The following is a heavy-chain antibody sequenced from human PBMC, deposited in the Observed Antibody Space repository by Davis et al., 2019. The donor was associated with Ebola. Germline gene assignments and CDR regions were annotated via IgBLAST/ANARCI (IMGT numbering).Heavy chain of an antibody. CDR1: GYTFTSYD. J-gene: IGHJ6*02. V-gene: IGHV1-8*01. CDR2: MNPNSGNT. D-gene: IGHD3-3*01. CDR3: ARVPSNYDFWSGYYTLVDYYYGMDV. Sequence: ASVKVSCKASGYTFTSYDINWVRQATGQGLEWMGWMNPNSGNTGYAQKFQGRVTMTRNTSISTAYMELSSLRSEDTAVYYCARVPSNYDFWSGYYTLVDYYYGMDVWGQGTTVTVSS.